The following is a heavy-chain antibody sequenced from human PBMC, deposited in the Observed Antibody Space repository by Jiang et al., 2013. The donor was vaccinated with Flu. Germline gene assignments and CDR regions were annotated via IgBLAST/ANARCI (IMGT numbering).Heavy chain of an antibody. CDR3: ARAFRYDILTGYYNYYYYGMDV. CDR2: TYYRSKWYN. J-gene: IGHJ6*02. V-gene: IGHV6-1*01. CDR1: GDSVSSNSAA. Sequence: SQTLSLTCAISGDSVSSNSAAWNWIRQSPSRGLEWLGRTYYRSKWYNDYAVSVKSRITINPDTSKNQFSLQLNSVTPEDTAVYYCARAFRYDILTGYYNYYYYGMDVWGQGTTVTVSS. D-gene: IGHD3-9*01.